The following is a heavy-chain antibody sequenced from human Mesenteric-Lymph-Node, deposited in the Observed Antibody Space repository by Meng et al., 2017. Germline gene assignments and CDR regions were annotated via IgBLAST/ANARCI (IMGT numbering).Heavy chain of an antibody. Sequence: ASVKVSCKASGYTFTSYGISWVRQAPGQGLEWMGWISAYNGNTNYAQKLQGRVTMTTDTSTSTAYMELRSLRSDDTAVYYCARNIAAAATNWFDPWGQGTLVTVSS. V-gene: IGHV1-18*01. J-gene: IGHJ5*02. CDR2: ISAYNGNT. CDR3: ARNIAAAATNWFDP. D-gene: IGHD6-13*01. CDR1: GYTFTSYG.